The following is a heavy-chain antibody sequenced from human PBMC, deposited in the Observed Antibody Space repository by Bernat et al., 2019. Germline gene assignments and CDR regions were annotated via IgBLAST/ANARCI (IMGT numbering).Heavy chain of an antibody. D-gene: IGHD6-19*01. V-gene: IGHV3-43D*04. CDR1: GFTFSSYA. Sequence: EVQLLESGGGLVQPGGSLRLSCAASGFTFSSYAMSWVRQAPGKGLEWVSLISWDGGSTYYADSVKGRFTISRDNSKNSLYLQMNSLRAEDTALYYCAKDMSVAGLYYYYYGMDVWGQGTTVTVSS. J-gene: IGHJ6*02. CDR3: AKDMSVAGLYYYYYGMDV. CDR2: ISWDGGST.